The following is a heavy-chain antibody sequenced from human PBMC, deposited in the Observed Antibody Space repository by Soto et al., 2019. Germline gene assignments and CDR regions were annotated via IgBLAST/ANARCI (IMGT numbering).Heavy chain of an antibody. V-gene: IGHV2-5*02. CDR3: AHSRDVLLWFGDFDY. CDR1: GFSLSTSGVG. J-gene: IGHJ4*02. D-gene: IGHD3-10*01. CDR2: IYWDDDK. Sequence: QITLKESGPTLVIPTQTLTLTCTFSGFSLSTSGVGVGWIRQPPGKALEWLALIYWDDDKRYSPSLKSRLTITKDTSKNQLVLTMTNIDPVDTATYYCAHSRDVLLWFGDFDYWGQGTLVTVSS.